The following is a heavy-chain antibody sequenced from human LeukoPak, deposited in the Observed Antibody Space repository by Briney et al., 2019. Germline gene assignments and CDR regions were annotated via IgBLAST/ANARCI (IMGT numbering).Heavy chain of an antibody. Sequence: GGSLRLSCAASGFTFSNYDMHWVRQVTGKGLEWVSAIDVAGDTFYPASVKGRFTISRENAKNSLYLQMNNLRAGDTAMYYCARGNYDSSGLLDYWGQGTLVTVSS. CDR3: ARGNYDSSGLLDY. J-gene: IGHJ4*02. CDR1: GFTFSNYD. CDR2: IDVAGDT. V-gene: IGHV3-13*04. D-gene: IGHD3-22*01.